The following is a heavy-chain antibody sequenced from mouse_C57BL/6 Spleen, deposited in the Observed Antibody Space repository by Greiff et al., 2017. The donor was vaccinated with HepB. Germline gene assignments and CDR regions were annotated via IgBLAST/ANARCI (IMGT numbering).Heavy chain of an antibody. J-gene: IGHJ3*01. CDR1: GYSFTDYN. CDR3: AEGYYSNSAWFAY. CDR2: INPNYGTT. V-gene: IGHV1-39*01. Sequence: VQLQQSGPELVKPGASVKISCKASGYSFTDYNMNWVKQSNGKSLEWIGVINPNYGTTSYNQKFKGKATLTVDQSASTAYMQLNSLTSEDSAVYYCAEGYYSNSAWFAYWGQGTLVTVSA. D-gene: IGHD2-5*01.